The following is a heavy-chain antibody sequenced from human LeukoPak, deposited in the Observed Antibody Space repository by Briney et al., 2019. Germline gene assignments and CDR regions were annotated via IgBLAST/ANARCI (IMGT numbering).Heavy chain of an antibody. J-gene: IGHJ4*02. CDR3: ARAGGSTVSHSDY. CDR1: ASRSKTDA. V-gene: IGHV3-64*04. D-gene: IGHD4-17*01. Sequence: LSRAASASRSKTDAMQGVPEAPEKGLEYVSAISPNGDNTYYADSVRGRFSISRDNTKITLYLQMNSLRAEDTAVYYCARAGGSTVSHSDYWGQGTLVTVSS. CDR2: ISPNGDNT.